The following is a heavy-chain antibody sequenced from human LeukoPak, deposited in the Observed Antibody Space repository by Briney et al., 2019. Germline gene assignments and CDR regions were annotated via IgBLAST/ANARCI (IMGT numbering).Heavy chain of an antibody. D-gene: IGHD4-17*01. J-gene: IGHJ4*02. CDR1: GGSFSGYY. CDR2: INHSGST. CDR3: ARVGVTTERLYFDY. V-gene: IGHV4-34*01. Sequence: SETLSLTCAVYGGSFSGYYWSWIRQPPGKGLEWIGEINHSGSTNYNPSLKSRVTISVDTSKNQFSLKLSSVTAADTAVYYCARVGVTTERLYFDYWGQGTLVTVPS.